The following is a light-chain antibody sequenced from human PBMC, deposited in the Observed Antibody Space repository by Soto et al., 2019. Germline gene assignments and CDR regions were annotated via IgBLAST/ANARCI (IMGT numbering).Light chain of an antibody. J-gene: IGKJ1*01. CDR3: QEYNSYTGT. V-gene: IGKV1-5*01. CDR1: ESIRTW. Sequence: DIQMTQSPATLSASIGYRFTITCRASESIRTWLAWYQHKPGKAPKFLIYDASSLQSGVPSRFSGSGSGTDFTLTISSLQPEDFATYYCQEYNSYTGTFGPGTTGDIK. CDR2: DAS.